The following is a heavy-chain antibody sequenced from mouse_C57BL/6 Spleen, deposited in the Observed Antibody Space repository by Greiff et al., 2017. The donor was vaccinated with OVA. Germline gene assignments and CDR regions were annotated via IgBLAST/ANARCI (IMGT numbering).Heavy chain of an antibody. CDR1: GYTFTSYG. V-gene: IGHV1-81*01. Sequence: QVQLQQSGAELARPGASVKLSCKASGYTFTSYGISWVKQRTGQGLEWIGEISPRSGNTYYNAKFKGKATLTADKSSSTAYMELRSLTSEDSAVYFCARSGSNYRYFDYWGQGTTLTVSS. J-gene: IGHJ2*01. D-gene: IGHD2-5*01. CDR3: ARSGSNYRYFDY. CDR2: ISPRSGNT.